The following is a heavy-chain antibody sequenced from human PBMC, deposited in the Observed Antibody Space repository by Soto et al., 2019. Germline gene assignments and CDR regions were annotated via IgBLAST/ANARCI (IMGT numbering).Heavy chain of an antibody. D-gene: IGHD3-22*01. CDR3: ARRDRSGFSYWLDT. Sequence: SETLSLTCTVSGGSISSGDYYWSWIRQHPGKGLEWIGTIYFSGTTYYNPSLKSQVTISVDTSKSQFSLKLSSVTAADTAVYYCARRDRSGFSYWLDTWGQGTLVTVS. J-gene: IGHJ5*02. CDR2: IYFSGTT. CDR1: GGSISSGDYY. V-gene: IGHV4-31*02.